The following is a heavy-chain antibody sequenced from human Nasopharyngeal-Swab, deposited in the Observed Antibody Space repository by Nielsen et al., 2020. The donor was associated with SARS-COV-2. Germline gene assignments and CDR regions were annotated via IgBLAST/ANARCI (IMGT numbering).Heavy chain of an antibody. CDR3: TRGLTGHIVQWNPSPY. CDR1: GFSITTYG. Sequence: GGSLRLSCAASGFSITTYGMTWVRQATGKGLERVSSISELGSGIYYADSVRGRFSISRDTSKNTVYLQMNTLRADDTALYFCTRGLTGHIVQWNPSPYWGQGTLVTVSS. CDR2: ISELGSGI. J-gene: IGHJ4*02. D-gene: IGHD1-14*01. V-gene: IGHV3-23*01.